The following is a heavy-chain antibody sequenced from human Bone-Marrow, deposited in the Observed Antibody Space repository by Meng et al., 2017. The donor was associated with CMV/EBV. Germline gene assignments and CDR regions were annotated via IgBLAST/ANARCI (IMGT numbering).Heavy chain of an antibody. CDR3: ARGVADTAMVYAPSIGDNWFDP. CDR2: IKQDGSEK. J-gene: IGHJ5*02. CDR1: GFTFSSYW. Sequence: GESLKISCAASGFTFSSYWMSWVRQAPGKGLEWVANIKQDGSEKYYVDSVKGRFTISRDNAKNSLYLQMNSLRAEDTAVYYCARGVADTAMVYAPSIGDNWFDPWGQGTLVTAS. D-gene: IGHD5-18*01. V-gene: IGHV3-7*04.